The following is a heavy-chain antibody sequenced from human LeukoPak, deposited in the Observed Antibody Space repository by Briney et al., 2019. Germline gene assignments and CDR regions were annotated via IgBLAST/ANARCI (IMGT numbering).Heavy chain of an antibody. CDR3: ARPSVVLWFGELLSLGAFDI. CDR1: GFTFSSYS. V-gene: IGHV3-48*01. D-gene: IGHD3-10*01. CDR2: ISSSSSTI. Sequence: SGGSLRLSCAASGFTFSSYSMNWVRQAPGKGLEWVSYISSSSSTIYYADSVKGRFTISRDNAKNSLYLQMNSLRAEDTAVYYCARPSVVLWFGELLSLGAFDIWGQGTMVTVSS. J-gene: IGHJ3*02.